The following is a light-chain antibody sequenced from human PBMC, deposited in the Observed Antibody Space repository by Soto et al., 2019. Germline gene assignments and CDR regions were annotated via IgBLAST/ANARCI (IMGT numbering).Light chain of an antibody. CDR2: GAF. J-gene: IGKJ2*01. CDR3: QQYYNRPMYT. Sequence: EIVMTQSPATLSVSPGERVTLSCRVSQSVSSSLAWYQHKPGQPPRLLIYGAFARATGIPARFSGSGSGTEFTLTISNLQSEDSAVYYCQQYYNRPMYTFGQGTKLEIK. CDR1: QSVSSS. V-gene: IGKV3-15*01.